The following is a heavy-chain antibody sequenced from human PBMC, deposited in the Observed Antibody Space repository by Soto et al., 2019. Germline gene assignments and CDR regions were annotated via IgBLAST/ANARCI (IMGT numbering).Heavy chain of an antibody. D-gene: IGHD3-22*01. J-gene: IGHJ4*02. CDR2: ISGSADST. Sequence: GGSLRLSCAASGFTFSSYAMNWVRQAPGKGLEWVSAISGSADSTYYADSVKGRFTISRDNSKNTLYLQMNSLRAEDTAVYYCAKSPGMYYYDSSGYYHYDYWGQGTLVTVSS. V-gene: IGHV3-23*01. CDR1: GFTFSSYA. CDR3: AKSPGMYYYDSSGYYHYDY.